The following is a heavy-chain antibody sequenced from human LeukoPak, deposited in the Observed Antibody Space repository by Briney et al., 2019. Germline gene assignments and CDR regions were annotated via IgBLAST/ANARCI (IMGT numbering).Heavy chain of an antibody. Sequence: SETLSLTCTVSGGSISSSSYYWGWIRQPPAKGLEWIGSIYYSGSTYYNPSLKSRVTISVDTSKNQFSLKLSSVPASDTAVYYCARLAIVVVPAAIGYWFDPWGQGTLVTVSS. CDR2: IYYSGST. V-gene: IGHV4-39*01. CDR1: GGSISSSSYY. D-gene: IGHD2-2*03. CDR3: ARLAIVVVPAAIGYWFDP. J-gene: IGHJ5*02.